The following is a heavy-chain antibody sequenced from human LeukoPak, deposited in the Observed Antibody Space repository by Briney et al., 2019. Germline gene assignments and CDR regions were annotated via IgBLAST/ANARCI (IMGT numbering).Heavy chain of an antibody. CDR3: AKALSGSWVYYYMDV. CDR2: IRWNSGSI. D-gene: IGHD1-26*01. CDR1: GFTFDDYP. Sequence: SGRSLRLSCAASGFTFDDYPMHWVRQAPGKGLEWVSGIRWNSGSIGYADSVKGRFTISRDNAKNSLYLQMNSMRAEDTALYYCAKALSGSWVYYYMDVWGKGTTVTVPS. J-gene: IGHJ6*03. V-gene: IGHV3-9*01.